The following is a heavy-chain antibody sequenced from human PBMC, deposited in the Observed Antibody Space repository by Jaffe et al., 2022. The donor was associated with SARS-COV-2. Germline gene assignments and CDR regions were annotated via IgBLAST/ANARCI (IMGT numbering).Heavy chain of an antibody. CDR1: GGSISSYY. Sequence: QVQLQESGPGLVKPSETLSLTCTVSGGSISSYYWSWIRQPPGKGLEWIGYFYNSGSTNYNPSLKSRVTISVDTSKNQFSLRLSSVTAADTAVYYCARDYYESSGYQNWFDPWGQGTLVTVSS. V-gene: IGHV4-59*01. D-gene: IGHD3-22*01. J-gene: IGHJ5*02. CDR2: FYNSGST. CDR3: ARDYYESSGYQNWFDP.